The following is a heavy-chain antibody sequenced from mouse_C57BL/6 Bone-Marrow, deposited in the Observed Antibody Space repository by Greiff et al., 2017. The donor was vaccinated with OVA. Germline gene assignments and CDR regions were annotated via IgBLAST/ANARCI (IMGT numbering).Heavy chain of an antibody. V-gene: IGHV2-5*01. CDR2: IWRGGST. CDR1: GFSLTSYG. J-gene: IGHJ4*01. CDR3: AKKTYYYGYYYAMDY. D-gene: IGHD1-1*01. Sequence: VQLQQSGPGLVQPSQSLSITCTVSGFSLTSYGVHWVRQSPGKGLEWLGVIWRGGSTDYNAAFMSRLSITKDNSKSQVFFKMNSLQADDTAIYYCAKKTYYYGYYYAMDYWGQGTSVTVSS.